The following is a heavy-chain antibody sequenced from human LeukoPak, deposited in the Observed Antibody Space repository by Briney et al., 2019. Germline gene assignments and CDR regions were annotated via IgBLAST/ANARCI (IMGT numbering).Heavy chain of an antibody. CDR1: GGTFSSYA. Sequence: GASVKVSCKASGGTFSSYAMSWVRQAPGKGLEWVSAISGSGGSTYYADSVKGRFTISRDNSKNTLYLQMNSLRAEDTAVYYCAKDADFADFWSGYYAFDIWGQGTMVTVSS. CDR2: ISGSGGST. J-gene: IGHJ3*02. D-gene: IGHD3-3*01. CDR3: AKDADFADFWSGYYAFDI. V-gene: IGHV3-23*01.